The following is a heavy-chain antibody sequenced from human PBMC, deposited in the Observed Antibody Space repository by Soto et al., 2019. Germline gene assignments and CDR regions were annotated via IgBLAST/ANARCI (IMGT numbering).Heavy chain of an antibody. V-gene: IGHV3-23*01. CDR2: ISGSGDST. CDR3: AKDADRNYISYYFDY. J-gene: IGHJ4*02. D-gene: IGHD4-4*01. Sequence: SLRLSCAASGFTFNNYAMSWVRQAPGKGLEWVSGISGSGDSTYYADSVKGRFTISRDNSKNTLYVQMNSLRAEDTAVYYCAKDADRNYISYYFDYWGQGTLVTVSS. CDR1: GFTFNNYA.